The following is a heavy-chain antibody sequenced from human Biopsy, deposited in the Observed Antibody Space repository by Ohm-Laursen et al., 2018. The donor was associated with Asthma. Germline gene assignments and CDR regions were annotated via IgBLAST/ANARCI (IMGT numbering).Heavy chain of an antibody. V-gene: IGHV1-69*01. CDR2: INSVFGTT. CDR3: ARKAGSCISRSCYSLDF. CDR1: GGTFNTYV. J-gene: IGHJ4*02. Sequence: SSVKVSCKSLGGTFNTYVIGWVRQAPGQGLEWMGGINSVFGTTTYPQKFQDRVTITADDSTSTVYMELSSLRSEDSAVYYCARKAGSCISRSCYSLDFWGQGTLVTVSS. D-gene: IGHD2-15*01.